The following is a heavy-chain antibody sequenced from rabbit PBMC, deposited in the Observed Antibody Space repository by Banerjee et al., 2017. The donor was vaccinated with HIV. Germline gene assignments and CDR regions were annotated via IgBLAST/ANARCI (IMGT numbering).Heavy chain of an antibody. CDR1: GFSFSSSD. D-gene: IGHD4-1*01. CDR3: VREVAGKFGL. J-gene: IGHJ6*01. Sequence: QEQLVEYGGDLVQPEGSLTLTCKASGFSFSSSDYMCWVRQAPGKGLEWISCIDPIFGIAVYASWVNGRFTISSHNAQNTLYLQLNSLTAADTATYFCVREVAGKFGLWGPGTLVTVS. CDR2: IDPIFGIA. V-gene: IGHV1S47*01.